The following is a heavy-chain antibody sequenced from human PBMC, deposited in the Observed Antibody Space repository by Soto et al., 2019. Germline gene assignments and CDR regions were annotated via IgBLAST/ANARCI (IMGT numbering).Heavy chain of an antibody. Sequence: QVQLVQSGAEEKKPGASVKVSCKASGYTFTGYAMHWVRQAPGQRLEWMGWINAGNGNTKYSQKFQGRVTITRDPSASTAYMELSSLRSEDSAVYYCARAVAVPADFDYWGQGTRVTVSS. V-gene: IGHV1-3*05. CDR1: GYTFTGYA. CDR3: ARAVAVPADFDY. CDR2: INAGNGNT. J-gene: IGHJ4*02. D-gene: IGHD6-19*01.